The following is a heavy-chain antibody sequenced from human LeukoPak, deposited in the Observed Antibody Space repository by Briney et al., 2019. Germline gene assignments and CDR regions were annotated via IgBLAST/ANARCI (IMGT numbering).Heavy chain of an antibody. CDR3: ARGVPEYSGCDRWYFDY. J-gene: IGHJ4*02. V-gene: IGHV1-69*05. Sequence: ASVKVSCKASGGTFSSYAISWVRQAPGQGLEWMAGIIPIFGTANYAQKFQGRVTITTDESTSTAYMELSSLRSEDTAVYYCARGVPEYSGCDRWYFDYWGQGTLVTVSS. CDR2: IIPIFGTA. D-gene: IGHD5-12*01. CDR1: GGTFSSYA.